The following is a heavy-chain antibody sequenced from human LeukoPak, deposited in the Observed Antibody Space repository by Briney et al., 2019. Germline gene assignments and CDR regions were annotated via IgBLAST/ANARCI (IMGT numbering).Heavy chain of an antibody. CDR3: ARHVRTAAGDRLDY. J-gene: IGHJ4*02. Sequence: GESLQISCKGSGYSFTNYWIGWVRQMPGKGLEWMGIIYPDDSDTRYSPSFQGQVTISADRSIRTAYLQWSSLMASDTAMYYCARHVRTAAGDRLDYWGQGTLVTVSS. CDR1: GYSFTNYW. CDR2: IYPDDSDT. V-gene: IGHV5-51*01. D-gene: IGHD6-13*01.